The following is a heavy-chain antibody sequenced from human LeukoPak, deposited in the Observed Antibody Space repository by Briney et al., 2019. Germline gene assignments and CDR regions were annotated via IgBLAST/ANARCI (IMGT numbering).Heavy chain of an antibody. V-gene: IGHV4-59*08. D-gene: IGHD2-21*01. CDR2: IYYSGST. Sequence: SETLSLTCAVYGGSISSYYWSWIRQPPGKGLEWIGYIYYSGSTNYNPSLKSRVTISVDTSKNQFSLKLSSVTAADTAVYYCARRNLLASYNWFDPWGQGTLVTVSS. CDR1: GGSISSYY. CDR3: ARRNLLASYNWFDP. J-gene: IGHJ5*02.